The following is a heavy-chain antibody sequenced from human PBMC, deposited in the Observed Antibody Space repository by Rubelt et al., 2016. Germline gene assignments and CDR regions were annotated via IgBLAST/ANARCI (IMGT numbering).Heavy chain of an antibody. V-gene: IGHV3-30*01. Sequence: YDGSNKYYADSVKGRFTISRDNSKNTLYLQMNSLRAEDTAVYYCARGWELPGYWGQGTLVTVSS. CDR3: ARGWELPGY. J-gene: IGHJ4*02. D-gene: IGHD1-26*01. CDR2: YDGSNK.